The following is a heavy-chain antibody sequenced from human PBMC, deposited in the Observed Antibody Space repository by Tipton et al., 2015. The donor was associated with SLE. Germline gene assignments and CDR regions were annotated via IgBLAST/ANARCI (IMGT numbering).Heavy chain of an antibody. CDR2: ISYDGSNK. CDR1: GDSISNNN. CDR3: TRTRLVIPAGIIYSGDPFDI. Sequence: LSLTCTVSGDSISNNNYYWGWIRQPPGKGLEWVAVISYDGSNKYYADSVKGRFTISRDNAQNTLYLQMNGLRAEDTAVYYCTRTRLVIPAGIIYSGDPFDIWGQGTMVTVSS. D-gene: IGHD6-13*01. V-gene: IGHV3-30*04. J-gene: IGHJ3*02.